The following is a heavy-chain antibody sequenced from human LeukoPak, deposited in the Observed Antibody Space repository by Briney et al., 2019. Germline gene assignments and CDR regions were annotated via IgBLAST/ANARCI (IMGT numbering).Heavy chain of an antibody. Sequence: ASVKVSCKASGYTFTGYYMHWVRQAPGQGLEWMGWINPNSGGTNYAQKFQGRVTMTRDTSISTVYMELRSLRSDDTAVYYCARVRYDYVWGSYRYSDYWGQGTLVTVSS. J-gene: IGHJ4*02. CDR2: INPNSGGT. V-gene: IGHV1-2*02. CDR1: GYTFTGYY. CDR3: ARVRYDYVWGSYRYSDY. D-gene: IGHD3-16*02.